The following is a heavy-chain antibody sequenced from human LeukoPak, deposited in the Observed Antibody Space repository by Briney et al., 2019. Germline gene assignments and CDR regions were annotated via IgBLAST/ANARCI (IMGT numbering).Heavy chain of an antibody. V-gene: IGHV3-9*03. D-gene: IGHD1-7*01. CDR2: ISWNSGSI. J-gene: IGHJ4*02. CDR3: AKDKLGVFDY. Sequence: GGSLRLSCAASGFTFDDYAMHWVRQAPGKGLEWVSGISWNSGSIGYADSVKGRFTISRDNAKNSLYLQMNSLRAEDMALYYCAKDKLGVFDYWGQGTLVTVSS. CDR1: GFTFDDYA.